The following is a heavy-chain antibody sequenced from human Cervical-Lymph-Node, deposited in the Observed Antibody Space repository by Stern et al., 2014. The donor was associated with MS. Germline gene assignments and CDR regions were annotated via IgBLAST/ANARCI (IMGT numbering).Heavy chain of an antibody. CDR1: GFTFSSYG. CDR2: IWYDGSNK. J-gene: IGHJ3*02. V-gene: IGHV3-33*01. CDR3: ARDVPYMVSYAFDI. D-gene: IGHD1-14*01. Sequence: VQLVESGGGVVQPGRSLRLSCAASGFTFSSYGMHWVRQAPGKGLEWVAVIWYDGSNKYYADSVKGRFTISRDNSKNTLYLQMNSLRAEDTAVYYCARDVPYMVSYAFDIWGQGTMVTVSS.